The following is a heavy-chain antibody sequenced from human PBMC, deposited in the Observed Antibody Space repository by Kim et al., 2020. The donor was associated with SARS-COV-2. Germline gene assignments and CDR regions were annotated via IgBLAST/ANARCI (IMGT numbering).Heavy chain of an antibody. V-gene: IGHV4-59*13. Sequence: SETLSLTCTVSGGSISYYYWSWIRQPPGKGLEWIGYIYYSGSTYYNPSLKSRVTISVDTSKNQFSLKLSSVTAADTAVYYCVRGTTSPGKAFDIWGQGTMVTVSS. D-gene: IGHD4-17*01. CDR2: IYYSGST. CDR3: VRGTTSPGKAFDI. J-gene: IGHJ3*02. CDR1: GGSISYYY.